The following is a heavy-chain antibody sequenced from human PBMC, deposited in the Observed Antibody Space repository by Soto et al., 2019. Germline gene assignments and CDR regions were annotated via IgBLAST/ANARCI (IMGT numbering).Heavy chain of an antibody. V-gene: IGHV4-34*01. CDR1: GGSFSGYY. CDR3: ARFDSTLKYCSGGSCYSGFDY. J-gene: IGHJ4*02. D-gene: IGHD2-15*01. Sequence: TSETLSLTCAVYGGSFSGYYWSWIRQPPGKGLEWIGEINHSGSTNYNPSLKSRVTISVDTSKNQFSLKLSSVTAADTAVYYCARFDSTLKYCSGGSCYSGFDYWGQGTLVTVSS. CDR2: INHSGST.